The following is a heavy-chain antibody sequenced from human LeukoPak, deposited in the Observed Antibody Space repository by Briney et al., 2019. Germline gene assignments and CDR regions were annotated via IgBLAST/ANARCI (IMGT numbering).Heavy chain of an antibody. V-gene: IGHV1-18*01. CDR1: GYTFTSYG. D-gene: IGHD4-17*01. CDR3: ASPPPYGDYVVFDY. Sequence: ASVKVSCKASGYTFTSYGISWVRQAPGQGLEWMGWISAYNGNTNYAQKFQGRVTITTDESTSTAYMELSSLRSEDPAVYSCASPPPYGDYVVFDYWGQGTLVTVSS. J-gene: IGHJ4*02. CDR2: ISAYNGNT.